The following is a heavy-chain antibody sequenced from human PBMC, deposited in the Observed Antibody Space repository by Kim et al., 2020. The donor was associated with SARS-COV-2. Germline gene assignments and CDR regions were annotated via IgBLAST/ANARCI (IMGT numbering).Heavy chain of an antibody. CDR1: GGSISSGGYY. V-gene: IGHV4-31*03. CDR3: ARGHDISGDYYDY. Sequence: SETLSLTCTVSGGSISSGGYYWTWIRQHPGKGLEWIGYISYSGSTYYNPSLKSRVTISVDMSKNEFSLRLTSVTAADTAVYYCARGHDISGDYYDYWGQGSLVTVSS. J-gene: IGHJ4*02. D-gene: IGHD2-21*01. CDR2: ISYSGST.